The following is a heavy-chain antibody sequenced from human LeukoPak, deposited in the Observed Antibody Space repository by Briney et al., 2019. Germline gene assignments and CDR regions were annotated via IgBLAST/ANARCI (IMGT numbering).Heavy chain of an antibody. CDR3: ARGYYYGSDTVDYYYMDV. Sequence: ASVKVSCKASGYTFTSYGISWVRQAPGQGLEWMGWISAYNGNTNYAQKLQGRVTITADESTSTAYMELSSLRSEDTAVYYCARGYYYGSDTVDYYYMDVWGKGTTVTISS. D-gene: IGHD3-10*01. J-gene: IGHJ6*03. V-gene: IGHV1-18*01. CDR2: ISAYNGNT. CDR1: GYTFTSYG.